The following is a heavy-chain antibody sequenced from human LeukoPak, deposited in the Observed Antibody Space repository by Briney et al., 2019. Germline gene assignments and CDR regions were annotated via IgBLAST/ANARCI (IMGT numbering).Heavy chain of an antibody. CDR1: GFTFSSYS. D-gene: IGHD3-10*01. CDR2: ISSSSSYI. Sequence: PGGSLGLSCAASGFTFSSYSMNWVRQAPGKGLEWVSSISSSSSYIYYADSVKGRFTISRDNAKNSPYLQMNSLRAEDTAVYYCARDRAFFDYWGQGTLVTVSS. V-gene: IGHV3-21*01. CDR3: ARDRAFFDY. J-gene: IGHJ4*02.